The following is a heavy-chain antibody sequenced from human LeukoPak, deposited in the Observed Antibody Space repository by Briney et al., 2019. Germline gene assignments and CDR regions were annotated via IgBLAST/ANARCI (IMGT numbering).Heavy chain of an antibody. CDR2: ISWNSGSI. J-gene: IGHJ4*02. D-gene: IGHD3-3*01. CDR3: ARVSITIFGAIMDY. CDR1: GFTFDDYA. V-gene: IGHV3-9*01. Sequence: PGRSLRLSCAASGFTFDDYAMHWVRQAPGKGLEWVSGISWNSGSIGYADSVKGRFTISRDNSKNTLYLQMNSLRAEDTAVYYCARVSITIFGAIMDYWGQGTLVTVSS.